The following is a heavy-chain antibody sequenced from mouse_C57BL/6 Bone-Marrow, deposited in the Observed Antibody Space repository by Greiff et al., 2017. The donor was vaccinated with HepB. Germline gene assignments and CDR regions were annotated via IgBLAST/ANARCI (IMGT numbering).Heavy chain of an antibody. J-gene: IGHJ3*01. CDR3: ARGEYYGTWFAY. V-gene: IGHV1-19*01. CDR2: INPYNGGT. Sequence: VQLQQSGPVLVKPGASVKMSCKASGYTFTDYYMNWVKQSHGKSLEWIGVINPYNGGTSYNQKFKGKATLTVDKSSSTAYMELNSLTSEDSAVYYCARGEYYGTWFAYWGQGTPVTVSA. D-gene: IGHD1-1*01. CDR1: GYTFTDYY.